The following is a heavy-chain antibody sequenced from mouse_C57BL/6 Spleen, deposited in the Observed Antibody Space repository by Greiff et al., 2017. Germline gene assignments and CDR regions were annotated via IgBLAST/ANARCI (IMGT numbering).Heavy chain of an antibody. CDR3: ARERGNYGDAMDY. V-gene: IGHV1-53*01. CDR1: GYTFPSYW. Sequence: VQLQQPGTELVKPGASVKLSCKASGYTFPSYWMHWVKQRPGQGLEWIGNINPSNGGTNYNEKFKSKATLTVDKSSSTAYMQLSSLTSEDSAVYYCARERGNYGDAMDYWGQGTSVTVSS. D-gene: IGHD1-1*01. CDR2: INPSNGGT. J-gene: IGHJ4*01.